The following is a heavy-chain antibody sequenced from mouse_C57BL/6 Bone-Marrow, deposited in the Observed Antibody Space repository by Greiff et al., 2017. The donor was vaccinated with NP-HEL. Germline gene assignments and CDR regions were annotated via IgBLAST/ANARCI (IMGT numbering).Heavy chain of an antibody. CDR3: ASYYDYDDGVAY. J-gene: IGHJ3*01. CDR2: ISYDGSN. Sequence: EVQLQQSGPGLVKPSQSLSLTCSVTGYSITSGYYWNWIRQFPGNKLEWMGYISYDGSNNYNPSLKNRISITRDTSKNQFFLKLNSVTTEDTATYYGASYYDYDDGVAYWGQGTLVTVSA. V-gene: IGHV3-6*01. D-gene: IGHD2-4*01. CDR1: GYSITSGYY.